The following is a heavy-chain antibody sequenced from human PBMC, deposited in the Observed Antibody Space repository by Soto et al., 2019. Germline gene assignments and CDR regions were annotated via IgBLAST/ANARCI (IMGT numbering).Heavy chain of an antibody. Sequence: QVQLQESGPGLVKPSETLSLTCAVSGASMNTYYWSWIRQPPGKGLEWIGYFYYSGLTNYNPSLKSRVNISLDTSKNQFSLKLSSVTAADTAVYFCARGNTHGYYYMDVWGRGTTVTVSS. J-gene: IGHJ6*03. CDR3: ARGNTHGYYYMDV. V-gene: IGHV4-59*08. D-gene: IGHD3-22*01. CDR1: GASMNTYY. CDR2: FYYSGLT.